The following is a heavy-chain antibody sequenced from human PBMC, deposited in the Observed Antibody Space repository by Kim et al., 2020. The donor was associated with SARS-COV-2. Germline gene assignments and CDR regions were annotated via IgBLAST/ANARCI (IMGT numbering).Heavy chain of an antibody. CDR1: GFTFSNYA. CDR3: AKDEVTMVRGVMPI. D-gene: IGHD3-10*01. V-gene: IGHV3-23*01. Sequence: GGSQRLSCAAPGFTFSNYAMTWVRQVPGKGLEWVSAISGSGGSTYYADSVKGRFTISRDNSKNTLYLQMNSLRAEDTAVYYCAKDEVTMVRGVMPIWGQGTLVTVSS. CDR2: ISGSGGST. J-gene: IGHJ4*02.